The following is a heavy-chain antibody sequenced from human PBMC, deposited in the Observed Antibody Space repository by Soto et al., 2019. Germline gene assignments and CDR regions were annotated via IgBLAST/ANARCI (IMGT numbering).Heavy chain of an antibody. CDR2: IKSKTDGGTT. CDR1: GFTFSNAW. J-gene: IGHJ6*02. D-gene: IGHD3-10*01. Sequence: GGSLRLSCAASGFTFSNAWMNWVRQAPGKGLEWVGRIKSKTDGGTTDYAAPVKGRFTISRDDSKNTLYLQMNSLKTEDTAVYYCTTDESLLWFGYYYYGMDVWGQGTTVTVSS. CDR3: TTDESLLWFGYYYYGMDV. V-gene: IGHV3-15*07.